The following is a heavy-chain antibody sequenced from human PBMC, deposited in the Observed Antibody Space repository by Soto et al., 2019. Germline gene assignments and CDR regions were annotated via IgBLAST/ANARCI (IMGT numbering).Heavy chain of an antibody. Sequence: EVQLLESGGGLVQPGGSLRLSCAASGFTFSSYAMSWVRQAPGKGLEWVSAISGSGGSTYYADSVKGRFTISRDNSKNTLYLQMNSLRAEDTAVYYCAKGRAAADYYYYGMDGCGQGTTVTVS. CDR2: ISGSGGST. D-gene: IGHD6-13*01. J-gene: IGHJ6*02. V-gene: IGHV3-23*01. CDR3: AKGRAAADYYYYGMDG. CDR1: GFTFSSYA.